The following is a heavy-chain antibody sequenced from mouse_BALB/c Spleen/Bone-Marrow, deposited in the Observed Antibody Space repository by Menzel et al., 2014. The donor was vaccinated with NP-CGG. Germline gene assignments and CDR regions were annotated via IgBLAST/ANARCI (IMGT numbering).Heavy chain of an antibody. V-gene: IGHV1-87*01. D-gene: IGHD2-1*01. CDR2: IYPGNSDT. J-gene: IGHJ1*01. Sequence: VKLMESGTVLARPGASVKMSCKASGYSFTSYWMHWVKQRPGQGLEWIGAIYPGNSDTSYNQKFKGKATFTADTSSNTAYMQLSSLTSEDSAVYYCARGGNFLWYFDVWGAGTTVTVSS. CDR3: ARGGNFLWYFDV. CDR1: GYSFTSYW.